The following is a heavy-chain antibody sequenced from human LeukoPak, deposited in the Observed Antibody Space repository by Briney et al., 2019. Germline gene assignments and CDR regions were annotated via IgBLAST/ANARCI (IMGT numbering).Heavy chain of an antibody. J-gene: IGHJ6*02. CDR3: ARGPYYYDNSGQKEPPYYYYGMDV. CDR1: GYTFTSYG. D-gene: IGHD3-22*01. V-gene: IGHV1-18*01. CDR2: ISAYNGNT. Sequence: ASVKVSCKASGYTFTSYGISWVRQAPGQGLEWMGWISAYNGNTNYAQKLQGRVTMTTDTSTSTAYMELRSLRSDDTAVYYCARGPYYYDNSGQKEPPYYYYGMDVWGQGTTVTVSS.